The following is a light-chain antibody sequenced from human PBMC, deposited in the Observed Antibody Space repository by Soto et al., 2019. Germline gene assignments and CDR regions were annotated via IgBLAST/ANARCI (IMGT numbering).Light chain of an antibody. V-gene: IGKV3-20*01. Sequence: EIVLTQSPGTLSLSPGDRVTLSCRASPSVITTNLAWYQQKPGQAPRLLIHGASNRATGIPDRFSGSGAVTDYPHTISALEPEDFAADYCQQFGSSPPVTFGGGTKVQIK. J-gene: IGKJ4*01. CDR2: GAS. CDR1: PSVITTN. CDR3: QQFGSSPPVT.